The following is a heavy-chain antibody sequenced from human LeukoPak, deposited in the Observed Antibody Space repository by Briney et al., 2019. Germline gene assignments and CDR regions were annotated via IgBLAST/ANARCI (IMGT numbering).Heavy chain of an antibody. Sequence: PGRSLRLSCAASGFTFSSYAMHWVRQAPGKGLEWVAVISYDGSNKYYADSVKGRFTISRDNSKNTLYLQMNNLRADDMALYFCARHVVLGRFVKYFDLWGRGSLVTVSS. J-gene: IGHJ2*01. CDR2: ISYDGSNK. D-gene: IGHD3-10*02. CDR1: GFTFSSYA. V-gene: IGHV3-30-3*01. CDR3: ARHVVLGRFVKYFDL.